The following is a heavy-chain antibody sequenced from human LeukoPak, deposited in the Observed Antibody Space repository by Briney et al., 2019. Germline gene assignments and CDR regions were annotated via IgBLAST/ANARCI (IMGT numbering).Heavy chain of an antibody. V-gene: IGHV3-30*02. CDR2: IRYDETKT. CDR3: AKSHLPNSYSGTYYCDY. CDR1: GFTFSSYG. D-gene: IGHD1-26*01. J-gene: IGHJ4*02. Sequence: PGGSLRLSCAASGFTFSSYGMHWVRQAPAKGPEWLAFIRYDETKTFYGDSVKGRFTISRDNSKNTLYLQMNSLRAEDTAVYYCAKSHLPNSYSGTYYCDYWGQGTLVTVSS.